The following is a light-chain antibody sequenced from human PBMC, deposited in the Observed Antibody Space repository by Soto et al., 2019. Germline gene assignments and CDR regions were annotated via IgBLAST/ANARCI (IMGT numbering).Light chain of an antibody. Sequence: QAVVTQSSSASASLGSSVKLTCTLSSGHSSYIIAWHQQQPGKAPRYLMKLEGSGSYNKGSGVPDRFSGSSSGADRYLTIRNLQSEDDANYVCATWDSNTRVFGGGTKLTVL. J-gene: IGLJ2*01. CDR2: LEGSGSY. CDR1: SGHSSYI. CDR3: ATWDSNTRV. V-gene: IGLV4-60*03.